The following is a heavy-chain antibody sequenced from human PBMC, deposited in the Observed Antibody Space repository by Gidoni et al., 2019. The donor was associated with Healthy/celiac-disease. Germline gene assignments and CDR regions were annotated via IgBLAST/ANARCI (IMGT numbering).Heavy chain of an antibody. CDR1: GSPFTSYY. CDR3: ARDIVAARGGYYYGMDV. CDR2: ITPSGGRT. D-gene: IGHD6-6*01. V-gene: IGHV1-46*03. J-gene: IGHJ6*02. Sequence: QFQLVQSGAEVKKPGASVKVSCKASGSPFTSYYMHWVRQAPGQVLEWMGIITPSGGRTSDEQKFQGRVTMTRDTSKSTVYMELSSLRSEDTAVYYCARDIVAARGGYYYGMDVWGQGTTVTVSS.